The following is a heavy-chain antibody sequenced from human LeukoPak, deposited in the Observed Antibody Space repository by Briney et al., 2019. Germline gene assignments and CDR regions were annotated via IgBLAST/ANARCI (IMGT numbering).Heavy chain of an antibody. V-gene: IGHV4-59*01. CDR1: GASISSYY. CDR3: AKGRASQEY. D-gene: IGHD3-16*01. J-gene: IGHJ4*02. CDR2: IYYSGTT. Sequence: SETLSLTCTVSGASISSYYWSWTRQPPGKGLEWIGSIYYSGTTNYNPSLKSRVTISIDTSKNQFSLELTSVTAADTAVFYCAKGRASQEYWGQGILVTVSS.